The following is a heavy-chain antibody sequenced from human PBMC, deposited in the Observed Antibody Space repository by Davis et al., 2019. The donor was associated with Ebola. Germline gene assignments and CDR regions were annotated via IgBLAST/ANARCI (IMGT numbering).Heavy chain of an antibody. D-gene: IGHD4-17*01. V-gene: IGHV4-34*01. CDR3: ARETTVTLIDY. Sequence: ESLKISCAASGFTFSSYTMNWIRQPPGKGLEWIGEINHSGSTNYNPSLKSRVTISVDTSKNQFSLKLSSVTAADTAVYYCARETTVTLIDYWGQGTLVTVSS. CDR2: INHSGST. CDR1: GFTFSSYT. J-gene: IGHJ4*02.